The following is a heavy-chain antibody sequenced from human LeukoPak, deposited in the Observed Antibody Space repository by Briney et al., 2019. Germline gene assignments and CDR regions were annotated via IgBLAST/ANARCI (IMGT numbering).Heavy chain of an antibody. CDR2: INPNSGGT. J-gene: IGHJ3*02. V-gene: IGHV1-2*02. Sequence: ASVKVSCKASGYTFTGYYMHWVRQAPGQGLEWMGWINPNSGGTNYAQKFQGRVTMTRDTSISTAYMELSRPRSDDTAVYYCASEAAAIESDAFDIWGQGTMVTVSS. D-gene: IGHD2-2*02. CDR3: ASEAAAIESDAFDI. CDR1: GYTFTGYY.